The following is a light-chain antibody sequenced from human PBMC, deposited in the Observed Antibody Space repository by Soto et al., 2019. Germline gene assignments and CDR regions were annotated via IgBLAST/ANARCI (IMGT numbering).Light chain of an antibody. V-gene: IGKV3-11*01. J-gene: IGKJ2*01. CDR2: DAS. CDR1: QSVSSY. Sequence: EIVLTQSPSTLSLSPGERVTLSCRASQSVSSYLAWYQQKPGQAPRLLIYDASNRATGIPARFSGSGSGTDFTLTISSLEPEDFAVYYCKQCSNWPHTFGQGTKLEIK. CDR3: KQCSNWPHT.